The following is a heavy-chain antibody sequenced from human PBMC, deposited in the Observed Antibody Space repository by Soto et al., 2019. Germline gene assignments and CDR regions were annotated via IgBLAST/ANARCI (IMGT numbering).Heavy chain of an antibody. CDR1: GFTFSSYA. Sequence: VQLVESGGGVVQPGRSLRLSCAASGFTFSSYAMHWVRQAPGKGLEWVALISNDGSNKYYADSVKGRFTISRDNSKNTLYLQMNSLRAEDTALYYCASEGGTVKAWFPAYWGQGTLVTVSS. D-gene: IGHD2-8*02. CDR3: ASEGGTVKAWFPAY. V-gene: IGHV3-30-3*01. J-gene: IGHJ4*02. CDR2: ISNDGSNK.